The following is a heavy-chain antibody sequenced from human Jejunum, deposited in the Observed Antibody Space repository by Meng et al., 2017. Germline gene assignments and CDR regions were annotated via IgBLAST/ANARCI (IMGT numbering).Heavy chain of an antibody. CDR2: IYPGDSNT. D-gene: IGHD2-2*02. CDR1: GFTFANYW. J-gene: IGHJ4*02. V-gene: IGHV5-51*01. CDR3: AKLRYCSGASCYTPSDY. Sequence: VESLKISCKGSGFTFANYWIGWVRQMPGKGLEWMGIIYPGDSNTKYTSSFQGQVTISADKSISTAFLQWSSLKASDTGMYYCAKLRYCSGASCYTPSDYWGQGTLVTVSS.